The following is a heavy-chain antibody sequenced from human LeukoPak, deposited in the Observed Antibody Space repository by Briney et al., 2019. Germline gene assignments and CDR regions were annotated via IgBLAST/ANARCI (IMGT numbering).Heavy chain of an antibody. Sequence: PSETLSLTCAVYGGSFSGYYWSWIRQPPGKGLEWIGEINHSGSTNYNPSLKSRATISVDTSKNQFSLKLSSVPAADTAVYYCARGRVAAAGVSTNAFDIWGQGTMVTVSS. D-gene: IGHD6-13*01. CDR2: INHSGST. J-gene: IGHJ3*02. V-gene: IGHV4-34*01. CDR1: GGSFSGYY. CDR3: ARGRVAAAGVSTNAFDI.